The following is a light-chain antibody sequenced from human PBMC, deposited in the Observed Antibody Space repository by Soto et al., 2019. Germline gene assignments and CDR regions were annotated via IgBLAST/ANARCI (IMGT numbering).Light chain of an antibody. J-gene: IGKJ4*01. Sequence: EIVMTPSPAPLSVSPGGRATLSCRASQSVSSNLAWYQQKPGQAPRLLIYGASTRATGIPARFSGSGSGTEFTLTISSLQSEDFAVYYCQQYNNWPLTFGGGTKVDIK. V-gene: IGKV3-15*01. CDR1: QSVSSN. CDR2: GAS. CDR3: QQYNNWPLT.